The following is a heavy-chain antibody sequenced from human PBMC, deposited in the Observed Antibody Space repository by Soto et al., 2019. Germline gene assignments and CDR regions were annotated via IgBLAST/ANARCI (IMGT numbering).Heavy chain of an antibody. CDR3: AREQGILTGYDYYYYGMDV. D-gene: IGHD3-9*01. V-gene: IGHV4-38-2*02. J-gene: IGHJ6*02. CDR2: IYHSGST. Sequence: SETLSLTCAVSGYSISSGYYWGWIRQPPGKGLEWIGSIYHSGSTYYNPSLKSRVTISVDTSKNQFSLKLSSVTAADTAAYYCAREQGILTGYDYYYYGMDVWGQGTTVTVSS. CDR1: GYSISSGYY.